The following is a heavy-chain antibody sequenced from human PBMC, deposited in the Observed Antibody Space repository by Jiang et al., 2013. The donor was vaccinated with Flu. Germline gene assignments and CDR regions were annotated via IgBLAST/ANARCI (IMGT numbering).Heavy chain of an antibody. CDR2: IHNTGGT. J-gene: IGHJ3*01. CDR1: GASISSHY. V-gene: IGHV4-59*11. Sequence: GLVKPSETLSLTCSVSGASISSHYWSWIRQPPGKRPEWIGYIHNTGGTKYNPSLKSRVTISIDTSRNQFSLKLSSVTAADTAVYYCARDLYYFDSRGSPRADDVFDVWGHGTLVSVSS. D-gene: IGHD3-22*01. CDR3: ARDLYYFDSRGSPRADDVFDV.